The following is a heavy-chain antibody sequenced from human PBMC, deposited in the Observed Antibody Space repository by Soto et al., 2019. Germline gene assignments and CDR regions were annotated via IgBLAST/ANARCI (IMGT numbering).Heavy chain of an antibody. Sequence: PGESLKISCKGSGYSFTSYWISWVRQMPGKGLEWMGRIDPSDSYTNYSPSFKGHVTISADKSISTAYLKWSSLKASDTAMYYCARQAVTWKSPEGYYYYYYGMDVWGQGTTVTVSS. CDR2: IDPSDSYT. J-gene: IGHJ6*02. D-gene: IGHD3-16*01. CDR3: ARQAVTWKSPEGYYYYYYGMDV. CDR1: GYSFTSYW. V-gene: IGHV5-10-1*01.